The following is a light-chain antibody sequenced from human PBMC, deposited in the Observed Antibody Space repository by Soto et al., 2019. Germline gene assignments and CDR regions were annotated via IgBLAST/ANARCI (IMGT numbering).Light chain of an antibody. CDR1: QSVSSNY. Sequence: EIVLTQSPATLSLSPGERATLSCRASQSVSSNYLAWYQHKPGQAPRLLIYDASTRATGIPDRFSGSGSGTDFTLTISSLEPEDFAVYYCQQRSNWPPLTFGGGTKVDIK. CDR2: DAS. J-gene: IGKJ4*01. CDR3: QQRSNWPPLT. V-gene: IGKV3D-20*02.